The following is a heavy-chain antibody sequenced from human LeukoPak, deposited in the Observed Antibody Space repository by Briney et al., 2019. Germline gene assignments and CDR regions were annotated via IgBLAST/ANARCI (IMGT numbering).Heavy chain of an antibody. CDR3: ARSKVGTSTLPIDY. D-gene: IGHD1-26*01. J-gene: IGHJ4*02. CDR2: MNPNSGNT. CDR1: GYTFTSYD. V-gene: IGHV1-8*01. Sequence: GSVKVSCKASGYTFTSYDINWVRQATGQGLEWMGWMNPNSGNTGYAQKFQGRVTMTRNTSITTAYMELSSLRSEDTAVYYCARSKVGTSTLPIDYWGQGTLVTVSS.